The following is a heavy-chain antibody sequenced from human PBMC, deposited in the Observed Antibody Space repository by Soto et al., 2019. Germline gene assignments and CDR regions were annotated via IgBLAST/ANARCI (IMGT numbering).Heavy chain of an antibody. Sequence: EVQLVESGGGLVQPGGSLRLSCAASGFTFRSYWMHWVRQAPGKGLVWVSRIHRDGSSTSYADSVKGRVTISRDTAKNTLYLQMNSLRAEDTAVYYCAREIVTTGEYYFDSWGLGTLVTVSS. D-gene: IGHD1-1*01. J-gene: IGHJ4*02. CDR2: IHRDGSST. CDR3: AREIVTTGEYYFDS. V-gene: IGHV3-74*01. CDR1: GFTFRSYW.